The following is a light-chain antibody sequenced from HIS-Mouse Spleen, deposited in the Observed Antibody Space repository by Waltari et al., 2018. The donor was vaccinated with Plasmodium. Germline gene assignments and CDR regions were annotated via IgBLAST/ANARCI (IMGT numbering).Light chain of an antibody. CDR3: QQYNNWPT. J-gene: IGKJ5*01. CDR1: QSVSSN. Sequence: EIVMTQSPATLSVSPGERATRSCRASQSVSSNLAWYQQKPGQAPRLLIYGSSTRATGIPARFSGSGCGTEFTLTISSMQSEDFAVYYCQQYNNWPTFGQGTRLEIK. V-gene: IGKV3-15*01. CDR2: GSS.